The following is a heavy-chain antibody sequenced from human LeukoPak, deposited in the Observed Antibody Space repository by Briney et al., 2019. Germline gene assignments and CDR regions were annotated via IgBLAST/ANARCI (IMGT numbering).Heavy chain of an antibody. J-gene: IGHJ1*01. V-gene: IGHV4-4*02. D-gene: IGHD3-16*01. CDR2: ISQSART. Sequence: SGTLSLTCGVTGGSITNNWWTWVRQPPGKGLEWIGEISQSARTNYNPSLKSRVTMSIDKSRNQFSLRMTSVTAADTAVYYCAGVRLGNTGLSEYFEHWGQGTLVTVS. CDR1: GGSITNNW. CDR3: AGVRLGNTGLSEYFEH.